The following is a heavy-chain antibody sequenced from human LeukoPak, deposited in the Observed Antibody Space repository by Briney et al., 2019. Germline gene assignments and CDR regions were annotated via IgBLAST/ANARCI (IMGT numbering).Heavy chain of an antibody. D-gene: IGHD5-18*01. CDR3: VRDWPGDSYGADP. CDR2: IKQDGSEK. Sequence: GGSLRLSCAASGFTFSSYWMNWVRQVPGKGLEWVANIKQDGSEKYYVDSVKGRFTISRDNAKNSLYLQMNSLRADDTAVYYCVRDWPGDSYGADPWGQRTLVTVSS. V-gene: IGHV3-7*01. CDR1: GFTFSSYW. J-gene: IGHJ5*02.